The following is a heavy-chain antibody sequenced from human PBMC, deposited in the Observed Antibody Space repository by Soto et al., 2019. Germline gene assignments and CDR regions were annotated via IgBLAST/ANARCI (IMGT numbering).Heavy chain of an antibody. J-gene: IGHJ4*01. Sequence: EVQLVESGGDLVKPGGSLRLSCAASGFTFTDAWINWVRQAPGKGLEWVGRIKSKAAGGTTDFAEPVKGRFAISRDDSSVMVYLQMNSLKTEDTAFYYCTTVSFSSTTVVRFDYWGHGTLVIVSS. CDR1: GFTFTDAW. CDR2: IKSKAAGGTT. V-gene: IGHV3-15*07. CDR3: TTVSFSSTTVVRFDY. D-gene: IGHD2-2*01.